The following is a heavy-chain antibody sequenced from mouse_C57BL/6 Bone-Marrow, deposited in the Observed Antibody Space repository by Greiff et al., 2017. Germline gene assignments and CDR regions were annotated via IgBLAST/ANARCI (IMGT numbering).Heavy chain of an antibody. CDR1: GYTFTSYW. Sequence: QVQLQQSGAELVRPGSSVKLSCKASGYTFTSYWMDWVKQRPGQGLEWIGNIYPSDSETHYNQKFKDKATLTVDKSSSTAYMQLSSLTSEDSAVYYCARGLTGTGGLYYFDYWGQGTTLTVSS. CDR2: IYPSDSET. J-gene: IGHJ2*01. D-gene: IGHD4-1*01. CDR3: ARGLTGTGGLYYFDY. V-gene: IGHV1-61*01.